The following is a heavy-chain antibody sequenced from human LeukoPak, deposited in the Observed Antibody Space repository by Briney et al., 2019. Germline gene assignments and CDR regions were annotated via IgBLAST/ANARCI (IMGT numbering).Heavy chain of an antibody. CDR3: ARVGYSSSWYGHGMDV. D-gene: IGHD6-13*01. CDR2: INAGNGNT. CDR1: GYTFTSYA. V-gene: IGHV1-3*01. J-gene: IGHJ6*02. Sequence: GASVKVSCKASGYTFTSYAMHWVRQAPGQRLEWMGWINAGNGNTKYSQKFQGRVTITRDTSASTAYMELSSLRSEDTAVYYCARVGYSSSWYGHGMDVWGQGTTVTVSS.